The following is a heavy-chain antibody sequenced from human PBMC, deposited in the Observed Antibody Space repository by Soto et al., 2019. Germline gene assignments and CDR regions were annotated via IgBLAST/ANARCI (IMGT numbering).Heavy chain of an antibody. CDR3: AKTYDGSGQSSHWFGP. CDR1: GYTFTSYG. CDR2: INPKTGAT. V-gene: IGHV1-2*02. Sequence: GASVKVSCKASGYTFTSYGISWVRQAPGQGLEWVGWINPKTGATNFAQRFQGRVTMTRDTSITTAYMDLSSLTSDDTATYYCAKTYDGSGQSSHWFGPWGQGTPVTVSS. D-gene: IGHD3-22*01. J-gene: IGHJ5*02.